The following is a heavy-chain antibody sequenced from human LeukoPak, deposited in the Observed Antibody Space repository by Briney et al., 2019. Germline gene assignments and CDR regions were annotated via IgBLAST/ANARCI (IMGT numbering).Heavy chain of an antibody. V-gene: IGHV4-59*01. CDR1: GGSISSYY. Sequence: SETLSLTCTVSGGSISSYYWSWIRQPPGKGLEWIGYIYHSGSTNYNPSLKSRVTISVDTSKNPFSLKLSSVTAADTAVYYCARGGRPYTAMVPSDYWGQGTLVTVSS. D-gene: IGHD5-18*01. J-gene: IGHJ4*02. CDR3: ARGGRPYTAMVPSDY. CDR2: IYHSGST.